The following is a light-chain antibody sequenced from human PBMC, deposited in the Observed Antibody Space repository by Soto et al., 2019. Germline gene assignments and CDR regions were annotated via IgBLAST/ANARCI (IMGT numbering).Light chain of an antibody. J-gene: IGLJ1*01. V-gene: IGLV1-40*01. CDR3: QSYDSSLSGPYV. CDR2: GNS. CDR1: SSNIGAGYD. Sequence: QSELTQPPSVSGVPGQRVTISCTGSSSNIGAGYDVHWYQQLPGTAPKLLIYGNSNRPSGVPDRFSGSKSGTSASLAITGLQAEDEADYYCQSYDSSLSGPYVFGNGTKVTVL.